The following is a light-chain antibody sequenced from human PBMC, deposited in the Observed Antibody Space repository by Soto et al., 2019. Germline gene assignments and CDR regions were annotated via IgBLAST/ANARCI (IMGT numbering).Light chain of an antibody. CDR3: QQYDTYPVT. Sequence: DIQMTQSPSMLSASVGGRVTVTCRASQSIRSWLAWYQVKSGKDPKLLIYKTSTLDSGVPSRFSGSGSGTDFTLTIGDLQPDDFATYYCQQYDTYPVTFVPGTKVEIK. CDR2: KTS. CDR1: QSIRSW. V-gene: IGKV1-5*03. J-gene: IGKJ3*01.